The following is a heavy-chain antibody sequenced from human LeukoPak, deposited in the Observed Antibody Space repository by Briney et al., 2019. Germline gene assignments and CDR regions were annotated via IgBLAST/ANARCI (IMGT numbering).Heavy chain of an antibody. V-gene: IGHV4-39*01. Sequence: PSETLSLTCTVPGGSISSGSYYWSWIRQPPGKGLEWIGSIYYSGSTYYNPSLKSRVTISVDTSKNQFSLKLSSVTAADTAVYYCASLPYDILTGYYPCYYYGMDVWGQGTTVTVSS. CDR1: GGSISSGSYY. D-gene: IGHD3-9*01. CDR3: ASLPYDILTGYYPCYYYGMDV. J-gene: IGHJ6*02. CDR2: IYYSGST.